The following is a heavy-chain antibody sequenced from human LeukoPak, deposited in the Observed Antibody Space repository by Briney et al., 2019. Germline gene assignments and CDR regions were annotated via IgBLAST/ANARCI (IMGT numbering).Heavy chain of an antibody. CDR3: AKGGYTTWFDP. J-gene: IGHJ5*02. CDR1: GFTFRDFS. V-gene: IGHV3-23*01. D-gene: IGHD2-15*01. CDR2: IRSNGGDT. Sequence: GGSLRLSCAASGFTFRDFSMSWVRQAPGKGLEWVSNIRSNGGDTYYTDSVKGRFTISRDNSKNTLYLEMNSLRAGDTAVYYCAKGGYTTWFDPWGQGTLATVSS.